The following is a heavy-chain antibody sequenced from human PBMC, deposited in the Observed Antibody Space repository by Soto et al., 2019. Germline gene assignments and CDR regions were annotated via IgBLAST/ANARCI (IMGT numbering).Heavy chain of an antibody. V-gene: IGHV3-30-3*01. Sequence: GGSLRLSCAASGFTFSSYAMHWVRQAPGKGLEWVAVISYDGSNKYYADSVKGRFTISRDNSKNTLYLQMNSLRAEDTAVYYCTRVDTLNYYYYYGMDVWGQGTTVTVSS. J-gene: IGHJ6*02. CDR2: ISYDGSNK. CDR1: GFTFSSYA. CDR3: TRVDTLNYYYYYGMDV.